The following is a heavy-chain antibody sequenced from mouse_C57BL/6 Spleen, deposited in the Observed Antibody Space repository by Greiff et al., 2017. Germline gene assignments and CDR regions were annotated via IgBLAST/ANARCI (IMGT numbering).Heavy chain of an antibody. V-gene: IGHV1-83*01. J-gene: IGHJ4*01. CDR3: RSFTTDPPMDY. D-gene: IGHD1-1*01. CDR1: YTFTDYYM. CDR2: YPGSGNTY. Sequence: VQLQQSGPELVKPGASVKMSCKASGYTFTDYYMHWVKQKPGKGLEWIGEIYPGSGNTYYNEKFKGKATLTADTSSSTAYMQLSSLTSEDSAVYFCARSFTTDPPMDYWGQGTSVTVSS.